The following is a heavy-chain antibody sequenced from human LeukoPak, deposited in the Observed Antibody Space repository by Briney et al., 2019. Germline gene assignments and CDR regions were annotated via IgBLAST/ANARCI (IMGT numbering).Heavy chain of an antibody. D-gene: IGHD6-19*01. CDR2: IFYSGST. Sequence: PSETLSLTCTVSGGSIGSYYWSWIRQPPGKGLEWIGYIFYSGSTNYNASLKNRITISVDTSKNQFSLKLSSVTAADTAVYYRARHRIAVAGAPYDAFDIWGQGTMVTVSS. CDR1: GGSIGSYY. CDR3: ARHRIAVAGAPYDAFDI. V-gene: IGHV4-59*08. J-gene: IGHJ3*02.